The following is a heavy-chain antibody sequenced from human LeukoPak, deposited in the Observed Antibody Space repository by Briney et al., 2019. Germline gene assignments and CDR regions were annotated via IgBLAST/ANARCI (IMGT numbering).Heavy chain of an antibody. CDR1: GGSISSYY. V-gene: IGHV4-59*01. CDR2: IYYSGST. CDR3: ARDRDYDSRATGYYGMDV. Sequence: KPSETLSLTCTVSGGSISSYYWSWIRQPPGKGLEWIGYIYYSGSTNYNPSLKSRVTISVDTSKNQFSLKLSSVTAADTAVYYCARDRDYDSRATGYYGMDVWGQGTTVTVSS. J-gene: IGHJ6*02. D-gene: IGHD3-22*01.